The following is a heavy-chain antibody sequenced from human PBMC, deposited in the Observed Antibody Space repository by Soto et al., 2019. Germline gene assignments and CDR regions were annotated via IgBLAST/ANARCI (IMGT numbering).Heavy chain of an antibody. CDR3: ARPYSSGFSYYGMDV. Sequence: GASVKVSCKASGGTFSSYAISWVRQAPGQGLEWMGGIIPIFGTANYAQKFQGRVTITADKSTGTAYMELSSLRSEDTAVYYCARPYSSGFSYYGMDVWGQGTTVTV. J-gene: IGHJ6*02. D-gene: IGHD3-22*01. V-gene: IGHV1-69*06. CDR1: GGTFSSYA. CDR2: IIPIFGTA.